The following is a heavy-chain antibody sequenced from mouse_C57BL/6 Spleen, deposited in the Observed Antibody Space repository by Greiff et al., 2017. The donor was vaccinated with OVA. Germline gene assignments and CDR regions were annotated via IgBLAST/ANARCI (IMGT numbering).Heavy chain of an antibody. CDR3: ARDKDYYGRDYAMDY. Sequence: EVKLQESGGGLVKPGGSLKLSCAASGFTFSSYAMSWVRQTPEKRLEWVATISDGGSYTYYPDNVKGRFTISRDNAKNNLYLQMSHLKSEDTAMYYCARDKDYYGRDYAMDYWGQGTSVTVSS. J-gene: IGHJ4*01. V-gene: IGHV5-4*01. CDR1: GFTFSSYA. CDR2: ISDGGSYT. D-gene: IGHD1-1*01.